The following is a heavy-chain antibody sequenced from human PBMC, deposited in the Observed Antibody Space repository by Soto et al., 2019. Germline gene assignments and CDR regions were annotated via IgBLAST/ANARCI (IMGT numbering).Heavy chain of an antibody. J-gene: IGHJ6*02. CDR3: TRGSSWFKAPNYNYALDV. Sequence: GGSLRLSCAASGFTFSDHYMGWVRQAPGKGLEWVGRIRNKDKSYTTEYAASVKGRFSLSRDDSKNSLYLQMNSLRTDDTAVYYFTRGSSWFKAPNYNYALDVWGQGTTVPVSS. CDR2: IRNKDKSYTT. V-gene: IGHV3-72*01. CDR1: GFTFSDHY. D-gene: IGHD6-13*01.